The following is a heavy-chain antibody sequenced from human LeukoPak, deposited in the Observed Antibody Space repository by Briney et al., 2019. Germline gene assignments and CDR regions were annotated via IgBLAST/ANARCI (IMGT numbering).Heavy chain of an antibody. CDR2: INPSGGST. CDR3: ARDYSGYCSSTSCYWFDP. Sequence: ASVKVSCKASGYTFTSYYMHWVRQAPGQGLEWMGIINPSGGSTSYAQKFQGRVTITADESTSTAYMELSSLRSEDTAVYYCARDYSGYCSSTSCYWFDPWGQGTLVTVSS. J-gene: IGHJ5*02. D-gene: IGHD2-2*03. CDR1: GYTFTSYY. V-gene: IGHV1-46*01.